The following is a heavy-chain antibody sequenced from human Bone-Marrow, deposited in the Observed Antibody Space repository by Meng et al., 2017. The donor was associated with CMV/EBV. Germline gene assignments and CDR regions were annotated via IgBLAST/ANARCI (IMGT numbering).Heavy chain of an antibody. J-gene: IGHJ5*02. D-gene: IGHD4-17*01. CDR2: INPNRGGT. V-gene: IGHV1-2*02. Sequence: ASVKVSCKASGYTFTGYYMHWVRQAPGQGLEWMGWINPNRGGTNYAQKFQGRVTMTRHTSISTAYMVLSRLRSEDTAVYYCARGWYGDRYQSGWFDPWGQGTLVTVSS. CDR1: GYTFTGYY. CDR3: ARGWYGDRYQSGWFDP.